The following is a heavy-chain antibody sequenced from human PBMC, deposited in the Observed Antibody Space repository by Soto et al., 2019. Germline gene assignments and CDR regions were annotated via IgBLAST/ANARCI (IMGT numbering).Heavy chain of an antibody. D-gene: IGHD2-2*01. J-gene: IGHJ6*03. Sequence: ASVKVSCKSSGYTVTSYGINWVRQTPGQGLERKGWISAYNGNTNYAQKLQGRVTMTTYTSTSTAYMELRSLRSDDTAVYYCARVFVVVPAAMPHYYYYYMDVWGKGTTVTVSS. CDR1: GYTVTSYG. CDR3: ARVFVVVPAAMPHYYYYYMDV. CDR2: ISAYNGNT. V-gene: IGHV1-18*01.